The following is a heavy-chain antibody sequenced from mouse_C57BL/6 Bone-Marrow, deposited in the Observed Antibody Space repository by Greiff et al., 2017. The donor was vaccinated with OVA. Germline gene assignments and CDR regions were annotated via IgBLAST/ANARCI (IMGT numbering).Heavy chain of an antibody. J-gene: IGHJ2*01. CDR2: INPGSGGT. CDR3: ARPLYVHRGWYFDY. D-gene: IGHD2-3*01. CDR1: GYAFTNYL. V-gene: IGHV1-54*01. Sequence: QVHVKQSGAELVRPGTSVKVSCKASGYAFTNYLIEWVKQRPGQGLEWIGVINPGSGGTNYNEKFKGKATLTADKSSSTAYMQLSSLTSEDSAVYFCARPLYVHRGWYFDYWGQGTTLTVSS.